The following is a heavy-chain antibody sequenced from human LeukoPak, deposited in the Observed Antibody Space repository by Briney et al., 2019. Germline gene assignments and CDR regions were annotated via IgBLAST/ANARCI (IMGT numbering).Heavy chain of an antibody. CDR2: ISGSGGST. CDR1: GFTFGDYA. CDR3: AKDHSSGYYYYYYGMDV. D-gene: IGHD3-22*01. Sequence: GGSLRLSCTASGFTFGDYAMSWFRQAPGKGLEWVSAISGSGGSTYYADSVKGRFTISRDNSKNTLYLQMNSLRAEDTAVYYCAKDHSSGYYYYYYGMDVWGQGTTVTVSS. J-gene: IGHJ6*02. V-gene: IGHV3-23*01.